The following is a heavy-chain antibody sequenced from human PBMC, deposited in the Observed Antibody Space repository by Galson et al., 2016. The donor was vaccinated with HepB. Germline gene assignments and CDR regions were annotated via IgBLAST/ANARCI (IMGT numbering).Heavy chain of an antibody. J-gene: IGHJ5*02. Sequence: ETLSLTCAVSGGSIRSNNWWSWDRQPPGKGLEWIGEIHHSGSTNYNPSLKTRITISVDKSKNQFSLKLSSVTAADTAMYYCASLSKDYDFWSGYYTYSFDPWGQGTLVTVSS. CDR1: GGSIRSNNW. V-gene: IGHV4-4*02. CDR2: IHHSGST. CDR3: ASLSKDYDFWSGYYTYSFDP. D-gene: IGHD3-3*01.